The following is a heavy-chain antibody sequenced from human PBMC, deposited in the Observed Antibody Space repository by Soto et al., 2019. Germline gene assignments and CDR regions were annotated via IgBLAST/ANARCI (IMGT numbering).Heavy chain of an antibody. CDR3: AKDKGISQGYFDY. Sequence: EVQLLESGGGLVQPGGSLRLSCAASGFTFSSYAMSWVRQAPGKGLEWVSAISGSGGSTYYADSVKGRFTIARDNSKNTLYLQMNSLRAEDTAVYYCAKDKGISQGYFDYWGQGTLVTVSS. CDR2: ISGSGGST. V-gene: IGHV3-23*01. J-gene: IGHJ4*02. CDR1: GFTFSSYA.